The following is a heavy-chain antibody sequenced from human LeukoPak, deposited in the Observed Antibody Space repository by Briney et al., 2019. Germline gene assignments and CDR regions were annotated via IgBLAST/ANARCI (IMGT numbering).Heavy chain of an antibody. D-gene: IGHD1-26*01. CDR1: GGSFSGDF. Sequence: SETLSLTCAVYGGSFSGDFWSWIRQSPGKGLEWIGEINHGGSTTYNPSLQSRVTMSVDTSTNQISLKMTSVTAADTAVYHCARGKSRGSHIDYWGQGTLVTVSS. CDR2: INHGGST. V-gene: IGHV4-34*01. J-gene: IGHJ4*02. CDR3: ARGKSRGSHIDY.